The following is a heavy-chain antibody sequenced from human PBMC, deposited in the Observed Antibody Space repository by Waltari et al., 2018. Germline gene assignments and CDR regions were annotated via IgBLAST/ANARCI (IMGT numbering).Heavy chain of an antibody. CDR1: GGSFSGSY. Sequence: QVQLQQWGAGLLKPSETLSLTCAVYGGSFSGSYWRWIRKPPGKGLEWFGEINHSGSTNYNPSLKSLVTISVDTSKNQFSLKLSSVTAADTAVYYCANAKYYDFWSGYYGAPRGYYFDYWGQGTLVTVSS. J-gene: IGHJ4*02. V-gene: IGHV4-34*01. CDR3: ANAKYYDFWSGYYGAPRGYYFDY. D-gene: IGHD3-3*01. CDR2: INHSGST.